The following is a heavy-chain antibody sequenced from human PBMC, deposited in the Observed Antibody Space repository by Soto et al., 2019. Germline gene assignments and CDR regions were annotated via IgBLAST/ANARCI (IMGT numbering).Heavy chain of an antibody. J-gene: IGHJ4*02. D-gene: IGHD5-18*01. CDR3: ERDFYGGYTYGPGDY. CDR2: IHGDGGKI. Sequence: EVQLVESGGGLVQPGGSLRLSCAASGFMFSAYWMSWVRQAPGKGLEWVANIHGDGGKIYYVDSVKGRFTISRDNAKRSLYLQMNSLRAEDTAVYYCERDFYGGYTYGPGDYWGQGALVAVSS. V-gene: IGHV3-7*01. CDR1: GFMFSAYW.